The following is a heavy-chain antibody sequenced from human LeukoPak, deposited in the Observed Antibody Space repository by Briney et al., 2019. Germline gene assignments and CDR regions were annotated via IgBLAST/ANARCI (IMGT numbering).Heavy chain of an antibody. CDR2: ISGSGTI. D-gene: IGHD3-10*01. CDR3: ARDSGTTGEVRFDP. CDR1: GGSIHSY. Sequence: SETLSLTCTVSGGSIHSYWSWIRQPAGKGLEWIGRISGSGTITYNPALQSRLTISIDTSKNQFSLKLMSVTAADTAVYYCARDSGTTGEVRFDPWGQGTLVTVSS. V-gene: IGHV4-4*07. J-gene: IGHJ5*02.